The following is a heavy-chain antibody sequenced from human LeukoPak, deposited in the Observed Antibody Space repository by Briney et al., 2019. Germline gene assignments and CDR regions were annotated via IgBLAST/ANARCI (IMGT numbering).Heavy chain of an antibody. D-gene: IGHD6-19*01. V-gene: IGHV4-34*01. CDR2: INHSGST. J-gene: IGHJ4*02. CDR3: AVPVAGKDY. CDR1: GGSFSGYY. Sequence: PSETQSLTCAVYGGSFSGYYWSWIRQPPGKGLEWIGEINHSGSTNYNPSLKSRVTISVDTSKNQFSLKLSSVTAADTAVYYCAVPVAGKDYWGQGTLVTVSS.